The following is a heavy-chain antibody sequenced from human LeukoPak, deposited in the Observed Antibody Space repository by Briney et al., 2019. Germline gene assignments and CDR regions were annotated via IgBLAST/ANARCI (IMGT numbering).Heavy chain of an antibody. CDR2: INPNSGGT. V-gene: IGHV1-2*02. CDR3: TRIGSPSIAVAASWDH. Sequence: ASVKVSCKASGYTFTGYYIHWVRQAPGQGLEWMGWINPNSGGTDSAQKFQGRVTMTRDTSLSTVYMELNRLRSDETAIYYCTRIGSPSIAVAASWDHWGQGTLVTVSS. D-gene: IGHD6-19*01. CDR1: GYTFTGYY. J-gene: IGHJ4*02.